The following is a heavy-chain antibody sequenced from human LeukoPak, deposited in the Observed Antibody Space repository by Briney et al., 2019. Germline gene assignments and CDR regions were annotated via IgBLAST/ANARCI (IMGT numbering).Heavy chain of an antibody. V-gene: IGHV3-21*01. CDR2: ISTTSSYI. Sequence: PGGSLRLSCAASGFIFSTFNMAWVRQAPGKGLEWVSSISTTSSYIYYADSMKGRFTISRDNAKSSLYLQLNSLRAEDTAVYYCAREQTYYDSGTYYNVFDYWGQGTLVTVSS. CDR3: AREQTYYDSGTYYNVFDY. J-gene: IGHJ4*02. D-gene: IGHD3-10*01. CDR1: GFIFSTFN.